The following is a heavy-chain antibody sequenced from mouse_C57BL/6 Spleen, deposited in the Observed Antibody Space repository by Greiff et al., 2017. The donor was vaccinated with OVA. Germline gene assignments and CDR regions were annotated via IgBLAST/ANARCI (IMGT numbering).Heavy chain of an antibody. D-gene: IGHD3-2*02. CDR3: ARQSSSGSYAMDY. CDR2: ISNGGGST. V-gene: IGHV5-12*01. Sequence: EVQVVESGGGLVQPGGSLKLSCAASGFTFSDYYMYWVRQTPEKRLEWVAYISNGGGSTYYPDTVKGRFTISRDNAKNTLYLQMSRLKSEDTAMYYCARQSSSGSYAMDYWGQGTSVTVSS. CDR1: GFTFSDYY. J-gene: IGHJ4*01.